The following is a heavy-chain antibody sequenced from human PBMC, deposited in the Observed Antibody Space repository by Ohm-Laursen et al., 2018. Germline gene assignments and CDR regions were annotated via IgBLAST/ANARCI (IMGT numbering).Heavy chain of an antibody. Sequence: SDTLSLTCAVSGYSISSGYYWGWIRQPPGKGLEWIGSIYHSGSTYYNPSLKSRVTISVDTSKNQFSLKLSSVTAADTAVYYCARDISLYYYDSSGYPPFDPWGQGTLVTVSS. CDR1: GYSISSGYY. D-gene: IGHD3-22*01. CDR3: ARDISLYYYDSSGYPPFDP. J-gene: IGHJ5*02. V-gene: IGHV4-38-2*02. CDR2: IYHSGST.